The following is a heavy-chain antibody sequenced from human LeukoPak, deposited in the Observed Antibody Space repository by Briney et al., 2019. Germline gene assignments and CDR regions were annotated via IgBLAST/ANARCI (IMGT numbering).Heavy chain of an antibody. Sequence: PSETLSLTCTVSGGSISSSSYYWGWIRQPPGKGLEGIGSIYYSGSTYYNPSLKSRVTISVDTSKNQFSLKLSSVTAADTAVYYCARLVPAAPYYFDYWGQGTLVTVSS. V-gene: IGHV4-39*01. J-gene: IGHJ4*02. CDR1: GGSISSSSYY. D-gene: IGHD2-2*01. CDR3: ARLVPAAPYYFDY. CDR2: IYYSGST.